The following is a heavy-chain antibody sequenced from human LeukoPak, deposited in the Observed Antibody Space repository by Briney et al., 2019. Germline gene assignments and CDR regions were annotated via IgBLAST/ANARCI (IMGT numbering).Heavy chain of an antibody. CDR3: AKVEQWLVAN. D-gene: IGHD6-19*01. J-gene: IGHJ4*02. V-gene: IGHV3-23*01. Sequence: PGGSLRLSCAASGFTFSSYAMSWVRQAPGKALEWVSAISGSGGSTYYADSVKGRFTISRDNSKNTLYLQMNSLRAEDMAVYYCAKVEQWLVANWGQGTLVTVSS. CDR2: ISGSGGST. CDR1: GFTFSSYA.